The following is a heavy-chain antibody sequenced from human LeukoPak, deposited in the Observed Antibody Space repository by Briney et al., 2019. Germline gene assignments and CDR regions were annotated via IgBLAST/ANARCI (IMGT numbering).Heavy chain of an antibody. V-gene: IGHV3-7*01. J-gene: IGHJ4*02. CDR3: ARNQRRLDY. D-gene: IGHD1-14*01. CDR2: IKQDGSET. Sequence: GGSLRLSCAASGFTFSSYWMNWVRQAPGKGLEWVANIKQDGSETFYVDSVKGRFTISRDNAKNSLYLQMNSLRAEDTAVYYCARNQRRLDYWGQGTLVTVSS. CDR1: GFTFSSYW.